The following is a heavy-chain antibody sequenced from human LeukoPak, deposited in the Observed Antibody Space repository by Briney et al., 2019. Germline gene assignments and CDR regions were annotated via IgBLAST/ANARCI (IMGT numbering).Heavy chain of an antibody. CDR3: ARDYYDSSGYSPFDY. J-gene: IGHJ4*02. V-gene: IGHV3-33*01. CDR2: IWYDGSNK. Sequence: GGSLRLSCAASGFTFSSYDMHWVRQAPGKGLEWVAVIWYDGSNKYYADSVKGRFTVSRDSSKNTLYLQMNSLRAEDTAVYYCARDYYDSSGYSPFDYWGQGTLVTVS. D-gene: IGHD3-22*01. CDR1: GFTFSSYD.